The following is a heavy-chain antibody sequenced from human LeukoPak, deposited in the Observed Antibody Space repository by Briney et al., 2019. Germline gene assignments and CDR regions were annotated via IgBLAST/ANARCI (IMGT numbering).Heavy chain of an antibody. D-gene: IGHD4-23*01. J-gene: IGHJ4*02. CDR3: ARDPTVGLYDY. CDR2: IYYSGST. CDR1: GGSISSSSYY. V-gene: IGHV4-39*07. Sequence: SETLSLTCTVSGGSISSSSYYWGWIRQPPGKGLEWIRSIYYSGSTYYNPSLKSRVTISVDTSKNQFSLKLSSVTAADTAVYYCARDPTVGLYDYWGQGTLVTVSS.